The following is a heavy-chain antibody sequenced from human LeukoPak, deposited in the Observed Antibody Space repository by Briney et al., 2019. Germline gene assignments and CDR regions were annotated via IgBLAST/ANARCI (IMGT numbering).Heavy chain of an antibody. D-gene: IGHD3-22*01. CDR3: MGSSGPTSYYGMDV. V-gene: IGHV4-30-4*01. CDR2: IYYSGST. Sequence: PSETLSLTCAVYGGSFSGYYWSWIRQPPGKGLEWIGYIYYSGSTYYNPSLKSRVTISVDTSKNQFSLKLSSVTAADTAVYYCMGSSGPTSYYGMDVWGQGTTVTVSS. CDR1: GGSFSGYY. J-gene: IGHJ6*02.